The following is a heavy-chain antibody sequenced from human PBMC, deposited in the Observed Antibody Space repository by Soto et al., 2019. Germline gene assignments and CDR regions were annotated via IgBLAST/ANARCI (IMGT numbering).Heavy chain of an antibody. Sequence: GGSLRLSCAAAGFRFNDYYMTWIRQAPGKGLEWVSYISSGSSTIYYAHSVKGRSTISRDNAKNSLYLQMNSLRAEDTAVYYCATSSGALAASFPYYFDYWGQGTLVTVSS. D-gene: IGHD6-25*01. V-gene: IGHV3-11*01. CDR3: ATSSGALAASFPYYFDY. CDR1: GFRFNDYY. J-gene: IGHJ4*02. CDR2: ISSGSSTI.